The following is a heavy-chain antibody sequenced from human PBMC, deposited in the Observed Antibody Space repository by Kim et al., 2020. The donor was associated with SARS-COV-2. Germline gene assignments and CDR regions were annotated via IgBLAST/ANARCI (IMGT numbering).Heavy chain of an antibody. D-gene: IGHD6-6*01. CDR2: GSS. CDR3: ARGSSSYPD. V-gene: IGHV4-34*01. Sequence: GSSNTNPSVKSRVSLSVDTSKNQFSRKLSSVTAADTAVYYCARGSSSYPDWGQGTLVTVSS. J-gene: IGHJ4*02.